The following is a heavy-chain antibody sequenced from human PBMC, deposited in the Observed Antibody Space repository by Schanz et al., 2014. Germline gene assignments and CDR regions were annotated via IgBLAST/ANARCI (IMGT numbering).Heavy chain of an antibody. Sequence: VQLLESGGGLVQPGGSLRLSCTASGFPFSDYFMAWIRQPPGRGLEWVSYITYNGGTIYYADSVKGRFTISRDNTKNSLFLQLNSLRADDTAVYYCARNRGSGGQNWYFDLWGRGTLVTVSS. CDR1: GFPFSDYF. J-gene: IGHJ2*01. D-gene: IGHD1-26*01. CDR2: ITYNGGTI. CDR3: ARNRGSGGQNWYFDL. V-gene: IGHV3-11*01.